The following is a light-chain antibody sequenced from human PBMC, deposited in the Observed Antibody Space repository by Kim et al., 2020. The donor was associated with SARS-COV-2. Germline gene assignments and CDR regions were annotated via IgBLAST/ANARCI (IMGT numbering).Light chain of an antibody. CDR1: SLRSYY. V-gene: IGLV3-19*01. J-gene: IGLJ2*01. CDR2: GKN. CDR3: NSRDSNDNVV. Sequence: SSELTQDPAVSVALGQTVRITCQGDSLRSYYATWYQQKPGQAPILVIYGKNNRPSRIPDRFSGPSSGNTATLTITGTQAGDEADYYCNSRDSNDNVVFGGGTKLTVL.